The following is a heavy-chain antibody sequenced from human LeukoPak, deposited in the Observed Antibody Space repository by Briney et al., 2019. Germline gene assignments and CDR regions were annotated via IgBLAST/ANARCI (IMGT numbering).Heavy chain of an antibody. J-gene: IGHJ3*02. V-gene: IGHV4-39*01. CDR2: IYYSGST. Sequence: SETLSLTCTVSGGSISSSSYYWGWIRQPTGKGLEWIGSIYYSGSTYYNPSLKSRVTISVDTSKNQFSLKLSSVTAADTAVYYCARHIGRSGFRAGAFDIWGQGTMVTVSS. CDR1: GGSISSSSYY. CDR3: ARHIGRSGFRAGAFDI. D-gene: IGHD3-10*01.